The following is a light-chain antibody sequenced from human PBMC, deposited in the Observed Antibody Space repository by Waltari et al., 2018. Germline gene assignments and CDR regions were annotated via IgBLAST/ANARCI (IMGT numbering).Light chain of an antibody. Sequence: QSVLTQSPSASGTPGQRVSISCSGSSSNIGSNAVHWYQQLPGTAPKLLIYSNNRRPSGVPDRFSGSKSGTSASLAISGLQSEDEADYYCAAWDDTLNGLWVFGGGTKLTVL. V-gene: IGLV1-44*01. CDR3: AAWDDTLNGLWV. J-gene: IGLJ3*02. CDR1: SSNIGSNA. CDR2: SNN.